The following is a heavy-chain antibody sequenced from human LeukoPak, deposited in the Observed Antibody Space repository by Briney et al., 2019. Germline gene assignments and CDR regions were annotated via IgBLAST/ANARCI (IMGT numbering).Heavy chain of an antibody. J-gene: IGHJ3*02. CDR2: VAYDGSNK. D-gene: IGHD3-16*02. CDR1: GFTFSDYA. V-gene: IGHV3-30*04. Sequence: GGSLRLSCAASGFTFSDYAIHWVRQAPGKGLEWVAVVAYDGSNKYFADSVRGRFTISRDNSKNMVYLQMKSLRDEDTAAYYCARDYQEAFDIWGQGTMATVSS. CDR3: ARDYQEAFDI.